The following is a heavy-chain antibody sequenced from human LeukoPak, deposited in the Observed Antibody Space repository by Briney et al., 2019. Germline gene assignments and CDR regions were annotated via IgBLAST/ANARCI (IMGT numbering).Heavy chain of an antibody. J-gene: IGHJ6*02. V-gene: IGHV4-4*07. CDR1: GGSISSYY. CDR3: ARYSRYEYYYYGMDV. Sequence: PSGTLSLTCTVSGGSISSYYWSWIRQPAGKGLEWIGRIYTSGSTNYNPSLKSRVTMSVDTSKNQFSLKPSSVTAADTAVYYCARYSRYEYYYYGMDVWGQGTTVTVSS. CDR2: IYTSGST. D-gene: IGHD2-15*01.